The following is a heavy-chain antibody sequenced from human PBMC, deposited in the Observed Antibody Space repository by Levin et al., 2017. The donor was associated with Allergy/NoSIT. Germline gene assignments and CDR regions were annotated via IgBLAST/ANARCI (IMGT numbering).Heavy chain of an antibody. V-gene: IGHV1-2*02. CDR2: INPNSGGT. CDR1: GYTFTGYY. CDR3: ARESPFDY. J-gene: IGHJ4*02. Sequence: GGSLRLSCKASGYTFTGYYMHWVRQAPGQGLEWMGWINPNSGGTNYAQKFQGRVTMTRDTSISTAYMELSRLRSDDTAVYYRARESPFDYWGQGTLVTVST.